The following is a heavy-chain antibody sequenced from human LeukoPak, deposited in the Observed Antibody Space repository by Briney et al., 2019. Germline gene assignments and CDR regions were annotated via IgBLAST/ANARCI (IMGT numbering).Heavy chain of an antibody. Sequence: PGGSLRLSCAASGFTVSSNYMSWVRQAPGKGLEWVSVIYSGGSTYYADSVKGRFTISRDNSKNTLYLQMNSLRAEDTAVCYCARDKGNVDTAAMDVWGQGTTVTVSS. V-gene: IGHV3-53*01. CDR3: ARDKGNVDTAAMDV. J-gene: IGHJ6*02. D-gene: IGHD5-18*01. CDR2: IYSGGST. CDR1: GFTVSSNY.